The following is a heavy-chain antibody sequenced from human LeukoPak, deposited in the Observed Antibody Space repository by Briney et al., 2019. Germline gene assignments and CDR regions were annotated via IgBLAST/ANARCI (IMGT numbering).Heavy chain of an antibody. J-gene: IGHJ4*02. CDR2: IYHSGST. Sequence: SETLSLTRALYSRSLCDDYWSCLPHPPGERLEWSGEIYHSGSTKYTPPLKCRVTISVDTSKTHISLTLSSVTAADTAHYDSARVRVPGSGSYMWGQGSLVTVSS. CDR3: ARVRVPGSGSYM. CDR1: SRSLCDDY. D-gene: IGHD3-10*01. V-gene: IGHV4-34*01.